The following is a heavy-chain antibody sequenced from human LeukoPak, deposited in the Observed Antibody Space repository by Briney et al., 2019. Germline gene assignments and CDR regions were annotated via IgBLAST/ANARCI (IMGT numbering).Heavy chain of an antibody. Sequence: GRSLRLSCAASGFTFSSYGMHWVRQAPGKGLEWVAVISYDGSNKYYADSVKGRFTISRDNAKNSLYLQMNSLRAEDTALYYCAKDIGYYYYYYGMDVWGQGTTVTVSS. D-gene: IGHD1-26*01. CDR3: AKDIGYYYYYYGMDV. V-gene: IGHV3-30*18. J-gene: IGHJ6*02. CDR2: ISYDGSNK. CDR1: GFTFSSYG.